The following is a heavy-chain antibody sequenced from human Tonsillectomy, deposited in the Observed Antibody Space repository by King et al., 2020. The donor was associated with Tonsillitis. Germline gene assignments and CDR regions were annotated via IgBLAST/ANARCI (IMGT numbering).Heavy chain of an antibody. CDR3: AGDHCSSTSCYNWFDP. D-gene: IGHD2-2*01. Sequence: VQLVESGAEVKKPGASVKVSCKASGYTFTSYGISWVRQAPGQGLEWRGWISGHNGNTKNAQKVQGRVTMTPATSTSTAYMERRSLRSDDTAVYYCAGDHCSSTSCYNWFDPWGQGTLVTVSS. CDR1: GYTFTSYG. CDR2: ISGHNGNT. V-gene: IGHV1-18*01. J-gene: IGHJ5*02.